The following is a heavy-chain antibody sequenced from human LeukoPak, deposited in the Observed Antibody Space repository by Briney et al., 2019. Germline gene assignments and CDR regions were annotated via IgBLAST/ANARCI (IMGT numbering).Heavy chain of an antibody. V-gene: IGHV4-39*07. J-gene: IGHJ4*02. CDR1: GGSISSSSYY. Sequence: SETLSLTCTVSGGSISSSSYYWGWIRQPPGKGLEWIGSIYYSGGTYYNPSLKSRVTISVDTSKNQFSLKLSSVTAADTAVYYCARVVRGNQAYYFDYWGQGTLVTVSS. D-gene: IGHD3-16*01. CDR2: IYYSGGT. CDR3: ARVVRGNQAYYFDY.